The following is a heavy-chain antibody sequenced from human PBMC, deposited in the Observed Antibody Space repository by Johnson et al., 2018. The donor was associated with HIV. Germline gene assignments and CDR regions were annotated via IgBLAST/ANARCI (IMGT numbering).Heavy chain of an antibody. CDR2: IKSKTDGGTR. CDR3: ARRAYTSGWYAAFDL. D-gene: IGHD6-19*01. CDR1: ALTFNNAW. J-gene: IGHJ3*01. Sequence: VQLVESGGGLVQPGGSLRLSCAASALTFNNAWMNWVRQAPGKGLEWVGRIKSKTDGGTRDYAAPVKGRFIISRDDSKSTLYLETNSLKTEDTAVYFCARRAYTSGWYAAFDLWGQGTMVTVSS. V-gene: IGHV3-15*01.